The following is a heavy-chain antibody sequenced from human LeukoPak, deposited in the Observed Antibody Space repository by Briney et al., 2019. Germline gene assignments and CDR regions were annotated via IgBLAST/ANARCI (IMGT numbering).Heavy chain of an antibody. CDR1: GFTFSSFV. Sequence: GGSLRLSCSTSGFTFSSFVMQWVRQTPGKGLEYVSVISTDGSQYYPDSVKGRFTIFRDNSKNTLYLQMNSLRPEDTAIYYCAKNDGNIWQLHSWGQGTLVTVSS. CDR3: AKNDGNIWQLHS. J-gene: IGHJ4*02. D-gene: IGHD4-23*01. V-gene: IGHV3-64D*06. CDR2: ISTDGSQ.